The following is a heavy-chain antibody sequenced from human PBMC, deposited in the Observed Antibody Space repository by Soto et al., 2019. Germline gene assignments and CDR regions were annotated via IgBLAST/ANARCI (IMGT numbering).Heavy chain of an antibody. J-gene: IGHJ6*02. CDR1: GFTFSSYA. Sequence: GGSLRLSCAASGFTFSSYAMSWVRQAPGKGLEWVSGISGSGGSTYYADSVKGRFTISRDNSKNTLYLQMNSLRAEDTAVYYCAGLPEDYYYGMDVWGQGTTVTVSS. CDR2: ISGSGGST. D-gene: IGHD2-2*01. CDR3: AGLPEDYYYGMDV. V-gene: IGHV3-23*01.